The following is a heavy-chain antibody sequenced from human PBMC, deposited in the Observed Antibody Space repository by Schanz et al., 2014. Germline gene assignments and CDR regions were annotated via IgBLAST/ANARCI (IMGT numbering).Heavy chain of an antibody. CDR1: EFTFSTDA. J-gene: IGHJ3*02. CDR2: ISGSGGST. CDR3: AKGRFGELSAFDI. Sequence: DVHLLESGGGLVQPGGSLRLSCAASEFTFSTDAMSWVRQAPGKGLEWLSVISGSGGSTYYADSVKGRFTISRDNSKNTLYLQMNSLRAEDTAVYYCAKGRFGELSAFDIWGQGTIVTVSS. D-gene: IGHD3-10*01. V-gene: IGHV3-23*01.